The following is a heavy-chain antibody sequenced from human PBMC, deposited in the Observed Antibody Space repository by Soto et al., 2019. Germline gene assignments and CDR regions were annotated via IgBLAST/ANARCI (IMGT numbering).Heavy chain of an antibody. CDR2: IYDSGST. CDR3: ARGLSGHKLDS. Sequence: SETLSLTCDVSGDTISTGGYTWAWIRQPPGKGLEWIGHIYDSGSTYNNPSLKSRVIISVDTSKNHFSLKLSSVTAADTATYYCARGLSGHKLDSWGQGTLVTVSS. V-gene: IGHV4-30-2*05. CDR1: GDTISTGGYT. D-gene: IGHD6-19*01. J-gene: IGHJ4*02.